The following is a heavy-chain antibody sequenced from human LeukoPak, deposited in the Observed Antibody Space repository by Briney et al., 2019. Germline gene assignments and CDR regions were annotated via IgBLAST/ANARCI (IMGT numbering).Heavy chain of an antibody. J-gene: IGHJ6*03. V-gene: IGHV4-38-2*02. CDR2: IYHSGST. Sequence: SETLSLTCTVSGYSISSGYYWGWIRQPPGKGLEWIGSIYHSGSTYYNPSLKSRVTISVDTSKNQFSLKLSSVTAADTAVYYCARAGVGATTFYYYYMDVWGKGTTVTVSS. CDR3: ARAGVGATTFYYYYMDV. D-gene: IGHD1-26*01. CDR1: GYSISSGYY.